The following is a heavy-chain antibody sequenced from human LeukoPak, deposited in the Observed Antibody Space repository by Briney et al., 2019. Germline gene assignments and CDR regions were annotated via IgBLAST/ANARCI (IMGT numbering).Heavy chain of an antibody. Sequence: PSETLSLTCTVSGGSISSYFWSWIRQPPGKGLEWIGYIYYSGSTNYNPSLKSRVTISVDTSKNQFSLKLSSVTAADTAVYYCARGTYYYGSGSYYYYYYGMDVWGQGTTVTVSS. CDR1: GGSISSYF. CDR3: ARGTYYYGSGSYYYYYYGMDV. D-gene: IGHD3-10*01. J-gene: IGHJ6*02. V-gene: IGHV4-59*01. CDR2: IYYSGST.